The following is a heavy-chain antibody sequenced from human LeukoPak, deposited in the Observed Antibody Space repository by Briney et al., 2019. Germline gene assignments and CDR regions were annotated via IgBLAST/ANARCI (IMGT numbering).Heavy chain of an antibody. CDR1: GFTFSDYY. V-gene: IGHV3-11*04. D-gene: IGHD3-9*01. Sequence: GGSLRLSCAASGFTFSDYYMSWIRQAPGKGLEWVSYISSSGSIIDYADSVKGRFTISRDNAKNSLYLQMNSLRAEDTAVYYCARADPLRYFDWLLSDDYWGQGTLVTVSS. CDR2: ISSSGSII. J-gene: IGHJ4*02. CDR3: ARADPLRYFDWLLSDDY.